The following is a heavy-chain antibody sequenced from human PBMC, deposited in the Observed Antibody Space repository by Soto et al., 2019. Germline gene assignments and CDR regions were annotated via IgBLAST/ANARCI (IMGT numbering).Heavy chain of an antibody. Sequence: QVHLVQSGAEVKKPGASVKVSCKCSGYTFTSYGITWVRQAPGQGLEWMGWICAHNGNTDYAQKVQGRVTVTRDTSTSTAYMELRSLRSDDTAVYYCARGRYGDYWGQGALVTVSS. J-gene: IGHJ4*02. D-gene: IGHD1-1*01. CDR3: ARGRYGDY. CDR2: ICAHNGNT. CDR1: GYTFTSYG. V-gene: IGHV1-18*01.